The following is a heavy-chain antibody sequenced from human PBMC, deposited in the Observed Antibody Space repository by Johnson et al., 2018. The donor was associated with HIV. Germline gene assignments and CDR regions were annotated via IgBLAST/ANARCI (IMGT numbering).Heavy chain of an antibody. Sequence: QVQLVESGGGLVQPGGSLRLSCAASGFTFSDYYMSWIRQAPGKGLEWVSYISSSGSTIYYADSVKGRFTISRDNSKNTLYLQMNSRRAEDTAVYYCAREVAAVGDAFDIWGQGTMVTVSS. CDR1: GFTFSDYY. D-gene: IGHD6-13*01. CDR2: ISSSGSTI. J-gene: IGHJ3*02. CDR3: AREVAAVGDAFDI. V-gene: IGHV3-11*01.